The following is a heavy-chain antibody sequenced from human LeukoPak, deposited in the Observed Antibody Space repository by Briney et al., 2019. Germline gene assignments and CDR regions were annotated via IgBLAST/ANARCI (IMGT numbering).Heavy chain of an antibody. J-gene: IGHJ2*01. CDR1: GDSMSSYY. V-gene: IGHV4-59*01. D-gene: IGHD6-6*01. Sequence: SETLSLTCTVSGDSMSSYYWSWIRQPPGKGLEWIAYISYSGSTKYNPSLQNRVTISIDTSKDQFSLKLSTVTAADTAVYFCARATREAARYWYFDLWGRGTLVTVSS. CDR2: ISYSGST. CDR3: ARATREAARYWYFDL.